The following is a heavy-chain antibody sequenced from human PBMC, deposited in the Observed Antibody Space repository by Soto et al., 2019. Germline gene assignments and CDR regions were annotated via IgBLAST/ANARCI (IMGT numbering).Heavy chain of an antibody. V-gene: IGHV4-34*01. Sequence: SETLSLTCAVYGGSFSGYYWSWIRQPPGKGLEWIGEINHSGSTNYNPSLKSRVTISVDTSKNQFSLKLSSVTAADTAVYYCAREQRGGTLKWLRLESWFDPWGQGTLVTVSS. D-gene: IGHD5-12*01. J-gene: IGHJ5*02. CDR1: GGSFSGYY. CDR3: AREQRGGTLKWLRLESWFDP. CDR2: INHSGST.